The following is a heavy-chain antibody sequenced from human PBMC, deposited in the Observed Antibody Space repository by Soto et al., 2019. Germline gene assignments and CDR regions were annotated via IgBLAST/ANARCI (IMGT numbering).Heavy chain of an antibody. CDR3: AKAQYYCTNAACWDWFDP. CDR2: ISGSGGST. V-gene: IGHV3-23*01. Sequence: EVQLLESGGGLVQPGGSLRLSCAASGFTFSSYAMSWVRQAPGKGLEWVSAISGSGGSTYYADSVKGRFTISRDNSKNTLYLQMNSLRAEDTAVYYCAKAQYYCTNAACWDWFDPWGQGTLVTVSS. J-gene: IGHJ5*02. D-gene: IGHD2-8*01. CDR1: GFTFSSYA.